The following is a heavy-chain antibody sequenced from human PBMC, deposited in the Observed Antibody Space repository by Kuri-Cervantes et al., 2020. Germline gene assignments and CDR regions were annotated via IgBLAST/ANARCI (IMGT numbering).Heavy chain of an antibody. J-gene: IGHJ4*02. CDR2: INHSGST. Sequence: SETLSLTCAVYGGSFSGYYWSWIRQPPGKGLEWIGEINHSGSTNYNPSLKCRVTISVDTSKNQFSLKLSSVTAADTAVYYCSRRDSSGYYGHDRWGPGTLVTVSS. CDR3: SRRDSSGYYGHDR. V-gene: IGHV4-34*01. D-gene: IGHD3-22*01. CDR1: GGSFSGYY.